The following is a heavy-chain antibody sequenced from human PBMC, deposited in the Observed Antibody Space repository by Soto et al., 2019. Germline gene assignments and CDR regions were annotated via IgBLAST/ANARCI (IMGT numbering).Heavy chain of an antibody. J-gene: IGHJ5*02. Sequence: QITLKESGPTLVKPTQTLTLTCTFSGFSLSTSGVGVGWIRQPPGKALEWLALIYWNDDKRYSPSLKSRLTITRDTSKDPLVLTMTNMDPVDTATYYCAHRPVVAAAGTCPQRQVNWFDPWGQGTLVTVSS. CDR2: IYWNDDK. CDR1: GFSLSTSGVG. CDR3: AHRPVVAAAGTCPQRQVNWFDP. D-gene: IGHD6-13*01. V-gene: IGHV2-5*01.